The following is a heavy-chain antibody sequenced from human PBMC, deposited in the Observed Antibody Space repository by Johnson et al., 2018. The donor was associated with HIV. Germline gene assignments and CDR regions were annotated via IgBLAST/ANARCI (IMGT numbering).Heavy chain of an antibody. CDR1: GFTFSSYA. V-gene: IGHV3-NL1*01. CDR2: IYSGGST. D-gene: IGHD5/OR15-5a*01. CDR3: AKHNGNSLYWYAFDI. Sequence: QVKLVESGGGVVQPGRSLRLSCAASGFTFSSYAMHWVRQAPGKGLEWVAVIYSGGSTYYADSVKGRFSISRDNSKNTLYLQMDSLRAEDTAVYYCAKHNGNSLYWYAFDIWGQGTMVTVSS. J-gene: IGHJ3*02.